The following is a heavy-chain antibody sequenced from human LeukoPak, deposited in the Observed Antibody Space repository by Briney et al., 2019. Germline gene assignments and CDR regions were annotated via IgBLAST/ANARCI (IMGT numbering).Heavy chain of an antibody. D-gene: IGHD6-13*01. CDR3: ARVSSSWYYLDY. J-gene: IGHJ4*02. Sequence: GGSLRLSCAASGFTFSSYGMHWVRQAPGKGLEWVAYIQYDGSNQQYADSVKGRFTISRDNSKNTLYLQMNSLRAADTAVYYCARVSSSWYYLDYWGQGTLVTVSS. CDR1: GFTFSSYG. CDR2: IQYDGSNQ. V-gene: IGHV3-30*02.